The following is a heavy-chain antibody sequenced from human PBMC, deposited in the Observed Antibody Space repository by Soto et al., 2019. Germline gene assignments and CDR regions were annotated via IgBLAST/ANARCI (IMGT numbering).Heavy chain of an antibody. CDR1: GFTFSSHS. CDR3: ARAIRGFSYVVDY. D-gene: IGHD5-18*01. J-gene: IGHJ4*02. V-gene: IGHV3-48*02. CDR2: ISGSGATK. Sequence: EVQLVESGGGLIQPGGSLRLSCAASGFTFSSHSINWVRQAPGKGLEWVSYISGSGATKYYADPVKGRFTISTDKARNSLYLQMSSLSDEDTAVYYCARAIRGFSYVVDYWGQGTLVTVSS.